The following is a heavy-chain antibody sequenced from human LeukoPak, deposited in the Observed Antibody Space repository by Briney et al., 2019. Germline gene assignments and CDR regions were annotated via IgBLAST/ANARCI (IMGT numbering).Heavy chain of an antibody. D-gene: IGHD3-9*01. J-gene: IGHJ4*02. CDR3: ATGDFDGPGPFDY. CDR2: FDPEDGET. V-gene: IGHV1-24*01. CDR1: GYTLTELS. Sequence: ASVKVSCKVSGYTLTELSMHWVRQAPGKGLEWMGGFDPEDGETIYAQKFQGRVTMIEDTSTDTAYMELSSLRSEDTAVYYCATGDFDGPGPFDYWGQGTLVTVSS.